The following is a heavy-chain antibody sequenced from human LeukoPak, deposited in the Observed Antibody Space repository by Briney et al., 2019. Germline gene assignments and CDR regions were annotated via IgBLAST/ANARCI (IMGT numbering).Heavy chain of an antibody. D-gene: IGHD4-11*01. CDR2: LRYDGSNN. J-gene: IGHJ4*02. Sequence: GGSLRLSCAASGFKFSSYGMHWVRQAPGKGLEWVAFLRYDGSNNYYADSVKGRFTISRDDSKNTLYLQMNSLRAEDTAVYYCARAQTTVTTYYFDYWGQGTLVTVSS. CDR3: ARAQTTVTTYYFDY. CDR1: GFKFSSYG. V-gene: IGHV3-30*02.